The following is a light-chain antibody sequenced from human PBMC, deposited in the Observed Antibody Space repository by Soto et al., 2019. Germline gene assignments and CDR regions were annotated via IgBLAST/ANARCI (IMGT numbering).Light chain of an antibody. CDR3: MQPLQTPRT. CDR1: QSLLHSNGYNY. Sequence: DVVMTQSPLALPVTPGEAGSSSCRSSQSLLHSNGYNYLDWYLQKPGQSPQALIYLGSNRSSGVPDRFSGSGSGTDFTLKISRVEAEDVGVYYCMQPLQTPRTFAQGPRWIS. CDR2: LGS. J-gene: IGKJ1*01. V-gene: IGKV2-28*01.